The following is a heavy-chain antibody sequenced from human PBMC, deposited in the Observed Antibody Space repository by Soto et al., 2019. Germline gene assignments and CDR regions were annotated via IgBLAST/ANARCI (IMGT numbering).Heavy chain of an antibody. CDR2: ISGSGHNT. D-gene: IGHD3-10*01. Sequence: GGSLRPSCTASGFIFDSYAMSWVRQAPGKGLECISTISGSGHNTYYADSVKGRFTISRDSSKDTVYLQMNNLRADDTAVYFCGGGPDYRNNYYYGMDVWGQGTTVTVSS. CDR1: GFIFDSYA. J-gene: IGHJ6*02. V-gene: IGHV3-23*01. CDR3: GGGPDYRNNYYYGMDV.